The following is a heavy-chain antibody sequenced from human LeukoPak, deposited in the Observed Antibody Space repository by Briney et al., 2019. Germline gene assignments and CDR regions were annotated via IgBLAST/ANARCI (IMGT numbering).Heavy chain of an antibody. CDR3: ARQTGSGLFILP. J-gene: IGHJ4*02. Sequence: SETLSLTCTVSGGSISSSSYYWGWIRQPPGKGLEWIGSIYYSGNTYYNASLKSQVSISIDTSKNQFSLKLTSVTAADTAVYYCARQTGSGLFILPGGQGTLVTVSS. V-gene: IGHV4-39*01. D-gene: IGHD3/OR15-3a*01. CDR1: GGSISSSSYY. CDR2: IYYSGNT.